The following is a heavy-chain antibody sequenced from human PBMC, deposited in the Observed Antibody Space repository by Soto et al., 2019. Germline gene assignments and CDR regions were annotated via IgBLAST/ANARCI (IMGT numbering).Heavy chain of an antibody. J-gene: IGHJ4*02. V-gene: IGHV3-33*06. CDR3: AKDEGRYTYGLRDC. D-gene: IGHD5-18*01. Sequence: GGSLRLSCAASGFTFSNYGMHWVRQAPGKGLEWVAVIWYDGSYKYYADSVKGRFTISRDNYRTTLHLQMNSLRAEDTAVYYCAKDEGRYTYGLRDCWGQGTLVTVSS. CDR2: IWYDGSYK. CDR1: GFTFSNYG.